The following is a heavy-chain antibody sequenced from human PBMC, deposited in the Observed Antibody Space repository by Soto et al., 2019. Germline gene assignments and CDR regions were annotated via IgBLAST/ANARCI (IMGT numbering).Heavy chain of an antibody. Sequence: QMQLQESGPGLVKPSETLSLTCTVSGCSITRSTNYSGWVRHPPGKGLAWIGSSYYSGSTYYSPSLQSRVNISIDTSKSQSSLKFSFVTAADTAVYNCASRMFSGVWTGGMAVWGKGTTVTVSS. D-gene: IGHD3-10*02. CDR3: ASRMFSGVWTGGMAV. CDR1: GCSITRSTNY. CDR2: SYYSGST. J-gene: IGHJ6*04. V-gene: IGHV4-39*01.